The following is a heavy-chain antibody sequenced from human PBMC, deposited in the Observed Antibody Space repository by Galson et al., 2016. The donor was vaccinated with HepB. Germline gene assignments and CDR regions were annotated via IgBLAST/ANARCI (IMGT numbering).Heavy chain of an antibody. V-gene: IGHV3-23*01. Sequence: SLRLSCAVSGFTVSDYAMSWVRQAPGKGLEWVSSISGDGIFTYHTDAVKGRFTISNDNSKDTLFLQMNSLRVEDTALYYCARGGIDYFDYWGQGILVTISS. CDR2: ISGDGIFT. J-gene: IGHJ4*02. D-gene: IGHD6-13*01. CDR1: GFTVSDYA. CDR3: ARGGIDYFDY.